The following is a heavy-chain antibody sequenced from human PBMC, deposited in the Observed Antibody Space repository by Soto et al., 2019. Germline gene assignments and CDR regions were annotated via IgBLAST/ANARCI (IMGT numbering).Heavy chain of an antibody. V-gene: IGHV1-69*18. CDR2: IIPIFGTA. D-gene: IGHD3-22*01. CDR3: ARDSHYYDSSGYPRPFDY. Sequence: QVQLVQSGAEVKKPGSSVKVSCKASGGTFSSYAISWVRQAPGQGLEWMGRIIPIFGTANYAQKFQGRVTITADESTSTAYMELSSLRSEDTAVYYCARDSHYYDSSGYPRPFDYWGQGTLVTVSS. J-gene: IGHJ4*02. CDR1: GGTFSSYA.